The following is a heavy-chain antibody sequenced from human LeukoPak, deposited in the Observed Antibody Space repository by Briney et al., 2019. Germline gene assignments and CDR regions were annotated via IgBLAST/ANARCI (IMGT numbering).Heavy chain of an antibody. J-gene: IGHJ4*02. CDR1: GFTFSSYG. CDR2: TSYDGSNK. Sequence: GGSLRLSCAASGFTFSSYGMHWARQAPGKGLEWVAATSYDGSNKYYADSVKGRFTISRDNSKNTLYLQMNSLRAEDTAVYYCAKDRDYDSSGYYYGLDDYWGQGTLVTVSS. D-gene: IGHD3-22*01. CDR3: AKDRDYDSSGYYYGLDDY. V-gene: IGHV3-30*18.